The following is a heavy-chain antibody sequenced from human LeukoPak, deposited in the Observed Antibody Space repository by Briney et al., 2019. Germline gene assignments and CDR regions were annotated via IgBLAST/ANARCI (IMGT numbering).Heavy chain of an antibody. J-gene: IGHJ5*02. Sequence: ASVKVSCKASGYTFTGHYMHWVRQAPGQGIEWIGWINPNSGGTKYAQKFQGRVILTRDTSISTASMERSRLRCDRTAVYYCARSYDFWSGPPFDPWGQGTLVTVSS. D-gene: IGHD3-3*01. CDR3: ARSYDFWSGPPFDP. CDR2: INPNSGGT. CDR1: GYTFTGHY. V-gene: IGHV1-2*02.